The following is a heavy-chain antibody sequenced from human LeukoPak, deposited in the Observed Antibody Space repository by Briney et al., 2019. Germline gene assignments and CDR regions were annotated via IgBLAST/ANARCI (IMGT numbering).Heavy chain of an antibody. J-gene: IGHJ6*02. D-gene: IGHD5-12*01. CDR1: GFTFSSYG. V-gene: IGHV3-33*01. CDR2: IWYDGSNK. Sequence: PGGSLRLSCAASGFTFSSYGMHWVRQAPGKGLEWVAVIWYDGSNKYYADSVKGRFTISRDNSKNTLYLQMNSLRAEDTAVYYCARPVIVATINDYGMDVWGQGTTVTVSS. CDR3: ARPVIVATINDYGMDV.